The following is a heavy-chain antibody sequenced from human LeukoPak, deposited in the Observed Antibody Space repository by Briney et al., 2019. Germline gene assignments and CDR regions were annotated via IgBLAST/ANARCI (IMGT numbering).Heavy chain of an antibody. CDR2: IKPDSGGT. V-gene: IGHV1-2*02. CDR1: GYTFNDHY. CDR3: ARDLGGNSFDY. J-gene: IGHJ4*02. D-gene: IGHD4-23*01. Sequence: ASVTVFCKASGYTFNDHYMHWVGQAPGKGHEWMGWIKPDSGGTNYAQKFKGRVTMTRDMSISTAYMELSSLRSDDTAVYYCARDLGGNSFDYWGQGTLVTVSS.